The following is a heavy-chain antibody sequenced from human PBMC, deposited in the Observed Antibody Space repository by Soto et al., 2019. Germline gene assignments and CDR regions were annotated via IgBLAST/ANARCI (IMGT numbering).Heavy chain of an antibody. CDR1: GFTFSSYA. J-gene: IGHJ2*01. D-gene: IGHD5-12*01. V-gene: IGHV3-23*01. CDR2: ISGSGGST. Sequence: EVQLLESGGGLVQPRGSLRLSCAVSGFTFSSYAMSWVRQAPGKGLEWVSAISGSGGSTYYADSVKGRFTISRDNSKNTLYLQMNSLRGEDTAVYFCAKDRAYDYYWYSDLWGRGTLVTVSS. CDR3: AKDRAYDYYWYSDL.